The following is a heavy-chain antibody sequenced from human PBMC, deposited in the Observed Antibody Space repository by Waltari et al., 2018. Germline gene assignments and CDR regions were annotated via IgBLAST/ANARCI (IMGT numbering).Heavy chain of an antibody. CDR3: ARVDTAMIDAFDI. CDR2: IYYSGGT. V-gene: IGHV4-39*07. J-gene: IGHJ3*02. CDR1: GGSISSSSYY. Sequence: QLQLQESGPGLVKPSETLSLTCTVSGGSISSSSYYWGWIRQPPGKGLEWIGSIYYSGGTYYNPSLKSRVTISVDTSKNQFSLKLSSVTAADTAVYYCARVDTAMIDAFDIWGQGTMVTVSS. D-gene: IGHD5-18*01.